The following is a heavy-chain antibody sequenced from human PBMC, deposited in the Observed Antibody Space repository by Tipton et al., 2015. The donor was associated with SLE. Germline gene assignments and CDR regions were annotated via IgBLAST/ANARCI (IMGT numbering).Heavy chain of an antibody. J-gene: IGHJ3*02. Sequence: TLSLTCTVSGGSISSYYWSWIRQPPGKGLEWIGYFYYSGRTTYNPSLKSRVTISVDTSKNQFSLKLSSVTAADTAVYYCARVGKTMIVVAKNAFDIWGQGTMVTVSS. CDR2: FYYSGRT. CDR1: GGSISSYY. D-gene: IGHD3-22*01. CDR3: ARVGKTMIVVAKNAFDI. V-gene: IGHV4-59*12.